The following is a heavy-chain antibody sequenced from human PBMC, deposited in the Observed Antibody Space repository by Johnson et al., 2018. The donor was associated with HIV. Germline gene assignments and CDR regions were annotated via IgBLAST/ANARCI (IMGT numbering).Heavy chain of an antibody. V-gene: IGHV3-15*01. CDR3: TTEVMEWKLQFGWNRVFEI. CDR1: GFTFDNAW. D-gene: IGHD3-3*01. J-gene: IGHJ3*02. Sequence: VQLVESGGGLVQPGRSLRLSCAASGFTFDNAWMNWVRQAPGKGLEWVGRIKSKTDGGTTDYTAPVKGRFTISRDDSKNTLYLQMNSLKTEDTAVYYCTTEVMEWKLQFGWNRVFEIWGQGTMVTVSS. CDR2: IKSKTDGGTT.